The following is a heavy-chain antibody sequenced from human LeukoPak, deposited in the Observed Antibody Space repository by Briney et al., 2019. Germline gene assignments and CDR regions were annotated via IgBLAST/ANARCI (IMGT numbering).Heavy chain of an antibody. Sequence: GGSLRLSCITSGFSFGDYYMSWVRQAPGKGLEWVGFIRSKAFGGTTEYAASVKGRFTISRDDSKSIAYLQMNSLETDDTAVYYCSRGKLFDDYWGQGALVTVSS. J-gene: IGHJ4*02. D-gene: IGHD3-10*02. V-gene: IGHV3-49*04. CDR2: IRSKAFGGTT. CDR1: GFSFGDYY. CDR3: SRGKLFDDY.